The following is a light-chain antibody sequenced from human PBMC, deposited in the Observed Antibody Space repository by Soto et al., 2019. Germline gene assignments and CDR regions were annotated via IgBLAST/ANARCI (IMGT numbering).Light chain of an antibody. Sequence: DIQMTQSPSTLSSSLGDRVTISCRASQTISTWLAWYQQKTGKAPNLLIYKESSLESGVPSRFSGSGSGTELTLTISSLQPDDFATYYCRQYNSYPFTCGQGTRLEIK. CDR3: RQYNSYPFT. CDR2: KES. V-gene: IGKV1-5*03. J-gene: IGKJ5*01. CDR1: QTISTW.